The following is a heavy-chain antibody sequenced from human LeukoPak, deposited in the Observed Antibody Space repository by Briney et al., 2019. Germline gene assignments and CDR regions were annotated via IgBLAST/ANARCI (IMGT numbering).Heavy chain of an antibody. CDR3: ARGAVRGGTNFNY. V-gene: IGHV6-1*01. CDR2: AYYRSKWYI. J-gene: IGHJ4*02. CDR1: GDSVSGSPAV. D-gene: IGHD3-10*01. Sequence: SQTLSLTCAISGDSVSGSPAVWTWIRQSPSRGLECLGRAYYRSKWYIDYAVSVKGRITITPDTSKNQFSLQRNSVTPEDTAVYYCARGAVRGGTNFNYWGQGTLVTVSS.